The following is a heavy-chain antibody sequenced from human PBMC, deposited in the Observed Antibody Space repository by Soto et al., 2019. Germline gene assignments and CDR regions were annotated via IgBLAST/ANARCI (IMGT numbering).Heavy chain of an antibody. Sequence: GGSLRLSCAASGFTFSSYGMHWVRQAPGKGLERVAVIWYDGSNKYYADSVKGRFTISRDNSKNTLYLQMNSLRAEDTAVYYWARGLRDGYNFLPSYFNYGAQETRVTVSS. CDR2: IWYDGSNK. V-gene: IGHV3-33*01. CDR1: GFTFSSYG. CDR3: ARGLRDGYNFLPSYFNY. J-gene: IGHJ4*02. D-gene: IGHD5-12*01.